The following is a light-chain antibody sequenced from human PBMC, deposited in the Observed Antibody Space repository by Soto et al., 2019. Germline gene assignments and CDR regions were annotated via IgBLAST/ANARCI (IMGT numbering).Light chain of an antibody. V-gene: IGKV3-20*01. CDR2: DAS. J-gene: IGKJ4*01. Sequence: EIVLTQAPDTLSLSPGERDTLSCRASQSVRNNYLAWYQQKPGQAPRFLIYDASSRATGIPDRFSGSGSGTDFTLTISRLEPEDFAVYYCQQYGSTPLTFGGGTKVDIK. CDR3: QQYGSTPLT. CDR1: QSVRNNY.